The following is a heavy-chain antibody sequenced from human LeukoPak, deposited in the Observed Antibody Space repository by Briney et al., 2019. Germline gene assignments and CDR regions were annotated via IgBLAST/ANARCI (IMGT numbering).Heavy chain of an antibody. D-gene: IGHD5/OR15-5a*01. CDR3: VREDSVNFPDAFDI. J-gene: IGHJ3*02. V-gene: IGHV3-74*01. CDR2: INSDGSST. Sequence: GGSLRLSCAASAYTFSTYWMHWVRQAPGKGLVWVSRINSDGSSTRYADSVKGRYTISRDNTKNTLYLQMNSLRAEDTAVYYCVREDSVNFPDAFDIWGQGTMVTVSS. CDR1: AYTFSTYW.